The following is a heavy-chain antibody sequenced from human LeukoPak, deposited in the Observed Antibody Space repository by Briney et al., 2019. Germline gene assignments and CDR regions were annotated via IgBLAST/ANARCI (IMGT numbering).Heavy chain of an antibody. CDR3: ARQKCTSASCLTKNAFDI. Sequence: SETLSLTCTVSGSISGYYWSWIRQPPGKGLEWIGYIYTSGSTNYNPSLESRVTISVDTSKNQFSLDLSSVTAADSAVYYCARQKCTSASCLTKNAFDIWGQGTMVTVSS. CDR1: GSISGYY. D-gene: IGHD2-2*01. V-gene: IGHV4-4*09. J-gene: IGHJ3*02. CDR2: IYTSGST.